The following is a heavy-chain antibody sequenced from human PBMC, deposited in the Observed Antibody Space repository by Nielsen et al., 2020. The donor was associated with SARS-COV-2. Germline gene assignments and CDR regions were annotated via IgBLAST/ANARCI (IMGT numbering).Heavy chain of an antibody. J-gene: IGHJ4*02. V-gene: IGHV5-51*01. CDR3: APPYSSSSRGVGY. CDR1: GYSFTSYW. CDR2: IYPGDSDT. Sequence: GESLKISCKGSGYSFTSYWVGWVRQMPGKGLEWMGIIYPGDSDTRYSPSFQGQVTISADKSISTAYLQWSSLKASDTAMYYCAPPYSSSSRGVGYWGQGTLVTVSS. D-gene: IGHD6-6*01.